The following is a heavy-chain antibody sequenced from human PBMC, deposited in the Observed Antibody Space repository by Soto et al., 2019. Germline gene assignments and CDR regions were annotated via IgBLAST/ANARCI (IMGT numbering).Heavy chain of an antibody. CDR1: AGSITNYY. CDR3: AKWNEMKRSFDD. D-gene: IGHD1-1*01. J-gene: IGHJ4*02. Sequence: QVQLQESGPGLVKPSETLSLTCTVSAGSITNYYWNWIRQPPEKGLEWIGFIHHTGNSMSNPSLRSRLIMSVDTTEGQISLSLRAVTAADTAVYYCAKWNEMKRSFDDWGQGILVTVSS. V-gene: IGHV4-59*01. CDR2: IHHTGNS.